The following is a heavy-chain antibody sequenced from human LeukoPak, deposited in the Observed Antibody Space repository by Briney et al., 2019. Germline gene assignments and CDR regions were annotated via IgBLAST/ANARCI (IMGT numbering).Heavy chain of an antibody. CDR1: GFTFSSYG. V-gene: IGHV3-30*02. Sequence: SGGSLRLSCAASGFTFSSYGMHWVRQAPGKGLEWVAFIRYDGSNKYYADSVKGRFTISRDNSKNTLYLQMNSLRAEDTAVYYCAKDSQMVVPAAFDYWGQGTLVTVSS. CDR2: IRYDGSNK. J-gene: IGHJ4*02. CDR3: AKDSQMVVPAAFDY. D-gene: IGHD2-2*01.